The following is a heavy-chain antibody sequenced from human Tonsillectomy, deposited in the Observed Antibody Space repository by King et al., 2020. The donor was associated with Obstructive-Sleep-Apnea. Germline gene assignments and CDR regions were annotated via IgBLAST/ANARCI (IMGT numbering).Heavy chain of an antibody. D-gene: IGHD6-25*01. CDR1: GFTFRDYG. Sequence: VQLVESGGGVVQPGRSLRLSCVASGFTFRDYGMHWVRQAPGKGLEWLAMIYYDGNNKDYADSVKGRYTISRDNSKNTLYLQMNSLRVEDTALYFCVGYYFDYWGQGTLVTVSS. CDR3: VGYYFDY. CDR2: IYYDGNNK. V-gene: IGHV3-33*03. J-gene: IGHJ4*02.